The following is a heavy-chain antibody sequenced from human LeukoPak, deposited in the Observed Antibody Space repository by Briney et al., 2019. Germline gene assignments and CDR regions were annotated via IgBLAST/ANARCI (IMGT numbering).Heavy chain of an antibody. J-gene: IGHJ4*02. CDR1: GGSISSNNW. CDR3: ARDRGGYTYSHDY. CDR2: IYHDGST. Sequence: SETLSLTCAVSGGSISSNNWWFWVRQSPEKGLEWIGEIYHDGSTNYNPSLKSRVTISMDKSKNQLSLTLNFVTAADTAVDYCARDRGGYTYSHDYWGQGTLVTVSS. V-gene: IGHV4-4*02. D-gene: IGHD5-18*01.